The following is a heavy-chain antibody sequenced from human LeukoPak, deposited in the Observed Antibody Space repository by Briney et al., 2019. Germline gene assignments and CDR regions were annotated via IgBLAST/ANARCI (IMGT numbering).Heavy chain of an antibody. V-gene: IGHV4-59*01. D-gene: IGHD1-26*01. J-gene: IGHJ3*02. Sequence: SETLSLTCNVSGGSISSYYWSWIRQPPGKGLEWIGYIYYSGSTNYNPSLKSRVTISVDTSKNQFSLKLSSVTAADTAVYYCARGVGARLDAFDIWGQGTMVTVSS. CDR1: GGSISSYY. CDR2: IYYSGST. CDR3: ARGVGARLDAFDI.